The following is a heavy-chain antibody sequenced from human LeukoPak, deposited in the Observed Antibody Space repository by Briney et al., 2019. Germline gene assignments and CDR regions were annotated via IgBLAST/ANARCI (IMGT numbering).Heavy chain of an antibody. CDR2: IKPNSGDT. Sequence: GASVKVSCKASGVTLSDYIHWVRQDPRQGLQWMGWIKPNSGDTDSAQKFQGRVSITRDTSISTVYMELSSLGSGDTAVYYCGRADSVPAGDYHHRYIDVWGKGTMVTVPS. J-gene: IGHJ6*03. V-gene: IGHV1-2*02. D-gene: IGHD2-2*01. CDR1: GVTLSDY. CDR3: GRADSVPAGDYHHRYIDV.